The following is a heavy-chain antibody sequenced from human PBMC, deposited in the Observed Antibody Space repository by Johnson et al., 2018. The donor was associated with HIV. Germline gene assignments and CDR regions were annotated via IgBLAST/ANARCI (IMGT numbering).Heavy chain of an antibody. Sequence: QVQLVESGGGVVQPGRSLRLSCAASGFTFSNFGIHWVRQAPGKGLAWVSVIYSGGSTYTADSVKGRFTISRDNSKKTLYLQMNSLRPEDTAVYYCAREVYAHDAFDIWGQGTMVTVSS. CDR3: AREVYAHDAFDI. D-gene: IGHD3-16*01. J-gene: IGHJ3*02. CDR2: IYSGGST. V-gene: IGHV3-NL1*01. CDR1: GFTFSNFG.